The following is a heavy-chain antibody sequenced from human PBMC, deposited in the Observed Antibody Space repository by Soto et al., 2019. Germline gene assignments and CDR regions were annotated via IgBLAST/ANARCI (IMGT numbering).Heavy chain of an antibody. CDR2: TYYRSNCRH. J-gene: IGHJ4*02. CDR3: ARGVAGSGFDL. CDR1: GDSVSSNTAD. Sequence: PWHTLSLTCAISGDSVSSNTADWNWIRSSPSRGLEWLGRTYYRSNCRHDYAVSVKSRITVNPDTSKNHFSLQLNSVTPDDTAVYYCARGVAGSGFDLWGQGTLVTVSS. D-gene: IGHD6-19*01. V-gene: IGHV6-1*01.